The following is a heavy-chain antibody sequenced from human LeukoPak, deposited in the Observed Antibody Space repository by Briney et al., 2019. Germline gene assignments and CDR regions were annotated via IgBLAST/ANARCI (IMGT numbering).Heavy chain of an antibody. CDR3: ARTYSGSYYGDY. V-gene: IGHV4-59*08. Sequence: SETLSLTYTVSGGSISSYYWSWIRQPPGKGLEWIGYIYYSGSTNYNPSLKSRVTISVDTSKNQFSLKLSSVTAADTAVYYCARTYSGSYYGDYWGQGTLVTVSS. D-gene: IGHD1-26*01. CDR1: GGSISSYY. CDR2: IYYSGST. J-gene: IGHJ4*02.